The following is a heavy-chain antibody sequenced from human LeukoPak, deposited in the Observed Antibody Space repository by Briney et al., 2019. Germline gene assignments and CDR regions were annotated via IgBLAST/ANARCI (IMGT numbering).Heavy chain of an antibody. D-gene: IGHD3-16*01. CDR2: IKQDGSEK. CDR1: GFTFRNYW. J-gene: IGHJ6*02. V-gene: IGHV3-7*03. CDR3: ARVSLKTKLGVDYYYGMDV. Sequence: GGSLRLSCAASGFTFRNYWMSWVRQPPGRGLGGLANIKQDGSEKYYVDSVKGRFTISRDNAKNSLYLQMNSLRAEDTAVYYCARVSLKTKLGVDYYYGMDVWGQGTTVTVSS.